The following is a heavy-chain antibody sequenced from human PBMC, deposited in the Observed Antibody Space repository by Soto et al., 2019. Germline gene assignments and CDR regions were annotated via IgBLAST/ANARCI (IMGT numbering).Heavy chain of an antibody. V-gene: IGHV4-59*01. Sequence: SLTCTVSGGSISDFYWSWIRQPPGKGLEWISYIYYSGSTNYNPSLKSRVTISVDTSKNQFSLNLRSMSPADTAVYYCARVGGLAARTFDYWGPGTLVTVSS. D-gene: IGHD6-6*01. CDR1: GGSISDFY. CDR2: IYYSGST. CDR3: ARVGGLAARTFDY. J-gene: IGHJ4*02.